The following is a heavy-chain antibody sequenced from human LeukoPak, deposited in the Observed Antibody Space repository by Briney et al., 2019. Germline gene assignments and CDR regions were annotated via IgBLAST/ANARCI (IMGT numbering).Heavy chain of an antibody. CDR1: GGAFGHHG. D-gene: IGHD2-21*02. CDR2: IIPIFGTA. Sequence: SVPVSCKGSGGAFGHHGFTWLRQTPGQRLEWVGGIIPIFGTANYAQKFQGRVTITADESTSTAYMELSSLRSEDTAVYYCASGGGGVVTAVSNGYFQHWGQGTLVTVSS. CDR3: ASGGGGVVTAVSNGYFQH. J-gene: IGHJ1*01. V-gene: IGHV1-69*13.